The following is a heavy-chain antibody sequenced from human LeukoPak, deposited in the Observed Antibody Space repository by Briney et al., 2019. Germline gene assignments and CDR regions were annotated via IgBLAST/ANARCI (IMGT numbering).Heavy chain of an antibody. CDR1: GFTFSNYW. CDR3: ARTQLADYYYYMDV. Sequence: GGSLRLSCAASGFTFSNYWMTWVRQAPGKGLEWVANIKQDGTEKYYVESVKGRCTISRDNAKSSLYLQMYSLRAEDAAVYYCARTQLADYYYYMDVWGKGTTVTVSS. D-gene: IGHD6-6*01. J-gene: IGHJ6*03. V-gene: IGHV3-7*01. CDR2: IKQDGTEK.